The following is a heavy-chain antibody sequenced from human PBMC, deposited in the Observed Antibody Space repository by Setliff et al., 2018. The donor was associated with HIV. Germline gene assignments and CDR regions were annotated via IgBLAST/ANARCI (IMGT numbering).Heavy chain of an antibody. V-gene: IGHV4-34*01. CDR3: VRQHGDYAFSS. D-gene: IGHD4-17*01. CDR2: INYSGDT. CDR1: GGSFPAYY. Sequence: PSETLSLTCAVYGGSFPAYYWNWVRQPPGKGLEWIGEINYSGDTTYNPSLKSRVSMFIDTPKKQFSLKLASVTAADTAVYYCVRQHGDYAFSSWGQGTLVTVSS. J-gene: IGHJ4*02.